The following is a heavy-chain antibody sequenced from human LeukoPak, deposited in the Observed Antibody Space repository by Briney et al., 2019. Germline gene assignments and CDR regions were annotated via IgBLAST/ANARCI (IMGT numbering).Heavy chain of an antibody. D-gene: IGHD2-2*01. V-gene: IGHV4-34*01. CDR1: GGSFSGYY. CDR3: ARDHCSSKSCFIDY. CDR2: INHSGST. J-gene: IGHJ4*02. Sequence: SETLSLACAVYGGSFSGYYWSWIRQPPGKGLEWIGEINHSGSTNYNPSLKSRVTISVDTSKNQFSLRLNSVTAADTAVYYCARDHCSSKSCFIDYWGQGTLVTVSS.